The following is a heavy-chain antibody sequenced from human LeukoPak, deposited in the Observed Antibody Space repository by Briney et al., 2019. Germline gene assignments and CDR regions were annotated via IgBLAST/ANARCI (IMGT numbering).Heavy chain of an antibody. CDR2: MNPNSGNT. D-gene: IGHD3-9*01. CDR3: ARGGGYFDWSQYFDY. CDR1: GYTFTSYD. Sequence: GASVKVSCKASGYTFTSYDINWVRQATGQGLEWMGWMNPNSGNTGYAQKFQGRVTTTRNTSISTAYMELSSLRSEDTAVYYCARGGGYFDWSQYFDYWAREPWSPSPQ. J-gene: IGHJ4*02. V-gene: IGHV1-8*01.